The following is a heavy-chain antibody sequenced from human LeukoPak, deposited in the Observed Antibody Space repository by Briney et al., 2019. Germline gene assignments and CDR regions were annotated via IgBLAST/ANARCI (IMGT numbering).Heavy chain of an antibody. CDR2: ISVSGGDT. J-gene: IGHJ4*02. CDR1: GFTFSTYA. Sequence: GGSLRLSCAASGFTFSTYAMSWVRQAPGKGLEWVSAISVSGGDTFYADSVRGRLTISRDNSKNTLYLQMNSLRAEDTAMYYCAKHSGNYFFDHWGQGTLVTVSA. V-gene: IGHV3-23*01. CDR3: AKHSGNYFFDH. D-gene: IGHD1-26*01.